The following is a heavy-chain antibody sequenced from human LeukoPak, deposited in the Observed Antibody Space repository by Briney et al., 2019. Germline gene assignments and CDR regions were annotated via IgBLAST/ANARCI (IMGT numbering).Heavy chain of an antibody. V-gene: IGHV3-20*04. CDR1: GFTFDDYG. CDR3: ARDRVPTATGVFDY. J-gene: IGHJ4*02. D-gene: IGHD2-2*01. CDR2: INWNGGST. Sequence: GGSLRLSCAASGFTFDDYGMSWVRQAPGKGLEWVSGINWNGGSTGYADSVKGRFTISRDNAKNSLYLQMNSLRAEDTALYYCARDRVPTATGVFDYWGQGTLVTVSS.